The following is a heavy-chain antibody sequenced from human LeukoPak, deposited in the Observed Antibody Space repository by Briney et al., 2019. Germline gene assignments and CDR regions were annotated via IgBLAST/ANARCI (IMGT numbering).Heavy chain of an antibody. V-gene: IGHV4-4*07. J-gene: IGHJ5*02. CDR3: ARDSGWGSINWFDP. Sequence: PSETLSLTCTVSGGSISSYYWSWIRQPAGKGLEWIGRTYTSGSTNYNPSLKSRVTMSVDTSKNQFSLKLSSVTAADTAVYYCARDSGWGSINWFDPWGREPWSPSPQ. CDR1: GGSISSYY. D-gene: IGHD3-16*01. CDR2: TYTSGST.